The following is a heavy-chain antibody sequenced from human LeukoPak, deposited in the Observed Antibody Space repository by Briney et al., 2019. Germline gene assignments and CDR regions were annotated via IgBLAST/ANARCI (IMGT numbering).Heavy chain of an antibody. D-gene: IGHD6-13*01. V-gene: IGHV1-69*05. CDR3: ARGEIAAAGTYYYYYYMDV. CDR2: IIPIFGTA. CDR1: GGTFSSYA. J-gene: IGHJ6*03. Sequence: ASVKVSCKAAGGTFSSYAISWGRQAPGHGLEGWGGIIPIFGTANYAQKFQGRVTITTDESTSTAYMELSSLRSEDTAVYYCARGEIAAAGTYYYYYYMDVWGKGTTVTVSS.